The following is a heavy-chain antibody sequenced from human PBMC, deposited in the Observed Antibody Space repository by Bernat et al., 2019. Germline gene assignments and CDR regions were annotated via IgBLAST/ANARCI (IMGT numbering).Heavy chain of an antibody. CDR2: INPSGGTT. CDR1: GYTFISYS. Sequence: QVQLVQSGAEEKKPGASVKVSCKASGYTFISYSMHWVRQAPGQGFEWMGIINPSGGTTTYAQNFQGRVTMSSDTSTSTVSMELSSLRSEDTAVYYCARDFSSSPASSDYWGQGTLVTVSS. CDR3: ARDFSSSPASSDY. J-gene: IGHJ4*02. D-gene: IGHD6-6*01. V-gene: IGHV1-46*01.